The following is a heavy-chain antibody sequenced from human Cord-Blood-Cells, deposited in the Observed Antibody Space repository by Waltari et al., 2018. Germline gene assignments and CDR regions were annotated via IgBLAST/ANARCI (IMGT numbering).Heavy chain of an antibody. D-gene: IGHD1-26*01. Sequence: EVQLLESGGGLVQPGGSLRLSCAASGFTFSSYAMSWVRQAPGKGLEWVSAISGSGGSTYYADSAKSRFTISRENSKSTLYLQMNRLRAEDTAVYYCAKVRWELLREDYWGQGTLVTVSS. V-gene: IGHV3-23*01. J-gene: IGHJ4*02. CDR2: ISGSGGST. CDR1: GFTFSSYA. CDR3: AKVRWELLREDY.